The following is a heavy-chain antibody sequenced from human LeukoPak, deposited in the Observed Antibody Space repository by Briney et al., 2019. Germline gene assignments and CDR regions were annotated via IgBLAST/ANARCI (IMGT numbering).Heavy chain of an antibody. CDR2: IYYSGST. CDR3: ARGDYSETEIDY. J-gene: IGHJ4*02. D-gene: IGHD4-11*01. CDR1: GGSISSGGYY. V-gene: IGHV4-31*03. Sequence: SETLSLICTVSGGSISSGGYYWSWIRQHPGKGLEWIGYIYYSGSTYYNPSLKSRVTISVDTSKNQFSLKLSSVTAADTAVYYCARGDYSETEIDYWGQGTLVTVSS.